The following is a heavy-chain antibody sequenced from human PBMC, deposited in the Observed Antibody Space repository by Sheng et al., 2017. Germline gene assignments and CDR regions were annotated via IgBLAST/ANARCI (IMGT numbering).Heavy chain of an antibody. V-gene: IGHV3-23*04. CDR2: ITNSGAST. CDR1: GFTFGAFA. Sequence: EVHLVESGGGLVKPGESLTLSCTASGFTFGAFAMTWVRQAPGKGLEWVSSITNSGASTYYADSVRGRFSISRDNSKSTMSLQMNSLRADDTAIYYCAKPRVMGTIKGSSDYWGQGALVTVSS. CDR3: AKPRVMGTIKGSSDY. J-gene: IGHJ4*02. D-gene: IGHD5-12*01.